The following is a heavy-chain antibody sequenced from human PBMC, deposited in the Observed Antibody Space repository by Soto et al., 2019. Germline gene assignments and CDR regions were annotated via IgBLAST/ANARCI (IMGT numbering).Heavy chain of an antibody. V-gene: IGHV4-59*01. D-gene: IGHD3-16*01. CDR3: AREIGASFDY. CDR2: IYYSGST. Sequence: QVQLQESGPGLVKPSETLSLNCPVSGGSISSYYWSWIRQPPGKGLEWIGYIYYSGSTNYNPSLKSRVTISVDTSKNQLSLKLSSVTAADTAVYYCAREIGASFDYWGQGTLVTVSS. CDR1: GGSISSYY. J-gene: IGHJ4*02.